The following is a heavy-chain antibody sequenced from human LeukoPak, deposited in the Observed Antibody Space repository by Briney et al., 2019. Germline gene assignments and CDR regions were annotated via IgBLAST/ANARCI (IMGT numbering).Heavy chain of an antibody. D-gene: IGHD6-13*01. CDR3: ARPHVSSSSHGLDY. CDR2: ISYDGSNK. V-gene: IGHV3-30-3*01. CDR1: GFTFSSYA. J-gene: IGHJ4*02. Sequence: SGGSLRLSCAASGFTFSSYAMHWVRQAPGKGLEWVAVISYDGSNKYYADSVKGRFTISRDNSKNTLYLQMNSLRAEDTAVYYCARPHVSSSSHGLDYWGQGTLVTVSS.